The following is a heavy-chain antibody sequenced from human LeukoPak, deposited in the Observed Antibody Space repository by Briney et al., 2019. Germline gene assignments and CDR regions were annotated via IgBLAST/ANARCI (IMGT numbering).Heavy chain of an antibody. CDR3: ARDNTYGSGTKD. Sequence: GGSLRLSCAASGFSFGTNAMHWVRQAPGKGLEWVAVTSYDGIHKYYADSVKGRFTISRDTPKNTLYLQMNSLRAEDSAVYYCARDNTYGSGTKDWGQGTLVTVSS. CDR1: GFSFGTNA. V-gene: IGHV3-30-3*01. J-gene: IGHJ4*02. D-gene: IGHD3-10*01. CDR2: TSYDGIHK.